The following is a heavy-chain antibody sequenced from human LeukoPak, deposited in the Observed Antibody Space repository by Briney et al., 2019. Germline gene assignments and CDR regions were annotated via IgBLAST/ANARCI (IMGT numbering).Heavy chain of an antibody. CDR1: GGSISSSNFY. D-gene: IGHD5-18*01. CDR2: IYYSGSA. CDR3: ARLHTAMVDY. J-gene: IGHJ4*02. Sequence: SETLSLTCTVSGGSISSSNFYWCWIRQPPGKGLEWIGSIYYSGSAYYNPSLKSRVTMSVDTSKSHFSLKLSSVTAADTAVYYYARLHTAMVDYWGQGTLVTVSS. V-gene: IGHV4-39*02.